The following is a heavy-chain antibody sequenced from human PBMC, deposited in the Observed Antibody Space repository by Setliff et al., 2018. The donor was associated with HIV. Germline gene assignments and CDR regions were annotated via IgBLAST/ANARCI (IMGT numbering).Heavy chain of an antibody. D-gene: IGHD2-2*01. Sequence: SCKASGYTFTSYGMHWVRQAPGTGLDWVAVIWYDGSNKYYADSVKGRFTISRDDSDNTLYLQMNSLRAEDTAVYYCARSRTIGYCSSTSCPSLDVWGKGTTVTVSS. CDR3: ARSRTIGYCSSTSCPSLDV. CDR2: IWYDGSNK. V-gene: IGHV3-33*01. J-gene: IGHJ6*04. CDR1: GYTFTSYG.